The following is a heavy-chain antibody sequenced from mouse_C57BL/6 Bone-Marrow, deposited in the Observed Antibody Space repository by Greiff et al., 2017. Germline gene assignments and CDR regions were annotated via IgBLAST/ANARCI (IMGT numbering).Heavy chain of an antibody. CDR1: GYAFSSYW. CDR2: IYPGDGDT. J-gene: IGHJ2*01. Sequence: QVQLQQSGAELVKPGASVKISCKASGYAFSSYWMNWVKQRPGKGLEWIGQIYPGDGDTNYNGKFKGKATLTADKSSSTAYMQLSSLTSEDSAVYFCARWVYYSNSLFDYWGQGTTLTVSS. V-gene: IGHV1-80*01. D-gene: IGHD2-5*01. CDR3: ARWVYYSNSLFDY.